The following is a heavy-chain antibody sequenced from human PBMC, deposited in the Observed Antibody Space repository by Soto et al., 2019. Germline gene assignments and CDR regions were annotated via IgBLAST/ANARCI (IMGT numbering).Heavy chain of an antibody. CDR1: GFTFSHYH. CDR3: VRNFQY. Sequence: GGSLRLSCSASGFTFSHYHMNWVRQAPGKGLEWVSYISNSSSRIYYADSVEGRFTVSRDNAKSSLYLQMNSLRVDDTAVYYCVRNFQYWGQGALVTVSS. D-gene: IGHD3-3*01. V-gene: IGHV3-48*01. J-gene: IGHJ4*02. CDR2: ISNSSSRI.